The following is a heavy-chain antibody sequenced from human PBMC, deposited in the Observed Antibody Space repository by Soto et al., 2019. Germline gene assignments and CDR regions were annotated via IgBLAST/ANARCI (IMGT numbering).Heavy chain of an antibody. CDR2: ISGNSGSL. CDR1: GFTFDDYA. CDR3: AKSTMIAVVNDAFDI. Sequence: EVQLVESGGGLVQPGRSLRLSCAASGFTFDDYAIHWVRQAPGKGLEWVSGISGNSGSLGCADSVKGRFTISRDNAKNSLYLQLNSLRPEDTALYYCAKSTMIAVVNDAFDIWGQGTMVTVSS. J-gene: IGHJ3*02. V-gene: IGHV3-9*01. D-gene: IGHD3-22*01.